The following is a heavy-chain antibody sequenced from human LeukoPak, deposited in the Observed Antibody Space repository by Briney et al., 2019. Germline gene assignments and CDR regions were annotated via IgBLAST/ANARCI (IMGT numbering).Heavy chain of an antibody. CDR3: ARRGYYYDSSGYYPLYDY. D-gene: IGHD3-22*01. CDR2: ISSSSSYI. J-gene: IGHJ4*02. CDR1: GFTFSSYS. V-gene: IGHV3-21*04. Sequence: GGSLRLSCAASGFTFSSYSMNWVRQAPGKGLEWVSSISSSSSYIYYADSVKGRFTISRDNSKNTLYLQMNSLRAEDTAVYYCARRGYYYDSSGYYPLYDYWGQGTLVTVSS.